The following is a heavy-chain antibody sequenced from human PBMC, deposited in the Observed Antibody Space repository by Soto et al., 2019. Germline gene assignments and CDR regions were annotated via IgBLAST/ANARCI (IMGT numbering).Heavy chain of an antibody. CDR3: TTLYCSSTSCYSRAFGNDAFDI. J-gene: IGHJ3*02. CDR2: IKSKTDGGTT. Sequence: EVQLVESGGGLVKPWGSLRLSCAASGFTFSNAWMSWVRQAPGKGLEWVGRIKSKTDGGTTDYAAPVKCRFTISRDDSKNTLYLQMNSLKTEDTAVYYCTTLYCSSTSCYSRAFGNDAFDIWGQGTMVTVSS. V-gene: IGHV3-15*01. D-gene: IGHD2-2*01. CDR1: GFTFSNAW.